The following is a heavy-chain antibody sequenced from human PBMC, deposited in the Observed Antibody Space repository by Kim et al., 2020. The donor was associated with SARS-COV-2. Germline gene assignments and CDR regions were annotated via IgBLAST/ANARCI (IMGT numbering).Heavy chain of an antibody. CDR1: GGSISSSSYY. V-gene: IGHV4-39*01. CDR2: IYYSGST. CDR3: ARVSYHHYGMDV. J-gene: IGHJ6*02. Sequence: SETLSLTCTVSGGSISSSSYYWGWVRQPPEKGLEWIGKIYYSGSTYYNPSLRSRIIISVDTSKNQFSLKLSFVTAADTAIYYCARVSYHHYGMDVWGQGTTVTVSS.